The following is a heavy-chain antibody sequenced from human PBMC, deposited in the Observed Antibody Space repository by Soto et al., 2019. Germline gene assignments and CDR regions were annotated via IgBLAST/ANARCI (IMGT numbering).Heavy chain of an antibody. CDR1: GFTFSNYA. V-gene: IGHV3-30-3*01. D-gene: IGHD2-2*01. Sequence: PGGSLRLSCAASGFTFSNYAMHWVRQAPGKGLEWMAVISSDGTNEYYADSVKGRFTISRHSSKNTLYLQMDRLTTEDTAVYYCARASGQPLQIRGHYFDSWGQGTLVTVSS. J-gene: IGHJ4*02. CDR3: ARASGQPLQIRGHYFDS. CDR2: ISSDGTNE.